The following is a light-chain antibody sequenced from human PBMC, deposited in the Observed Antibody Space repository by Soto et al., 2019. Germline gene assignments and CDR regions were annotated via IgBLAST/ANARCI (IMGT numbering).Light chain of an antibody. Sequence: EIVLTQCPVTLSLSPGERASLSCRASQSIASHLAWYQQKPGQAPRLLIHDASSRATGIPARFSGSGSGTDFTLTISSLDPEDFAVYSCQQRNNWPPSITFGPGTRLEIK. V-gene: IGKV3-11*01. J-gene: IGKJ5*01. CDR3: QQRNNWPPSIT. CDR1: QSIASH. CDR2: DAS.